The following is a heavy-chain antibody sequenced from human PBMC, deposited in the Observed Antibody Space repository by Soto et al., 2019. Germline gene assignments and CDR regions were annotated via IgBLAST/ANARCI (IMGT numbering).Heavy chain of an antibody. Sequence: LRLSCAASGFIFNNAWMTWVRQAPGKRLEWVGLIKSKANGGTAEYAAPVKDRFTISRDDSKNTLYLQMNSLKTEDTAVYYCTTYYGDFTDYFDYWGQGTLVTVSS. J-gene: IGHJ4*02. D-gene: IGHD4-17*01. CDR2: IKSKANGGTA. CDR3: TTYYGDFTDYFDY. CDR1: GFIFNNAW. V-gene: IGHV3-15*01.